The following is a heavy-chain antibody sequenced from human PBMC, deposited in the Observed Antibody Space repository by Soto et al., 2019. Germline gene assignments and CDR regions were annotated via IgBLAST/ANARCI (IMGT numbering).Heavy chain of an antibody. V-gene: IGHV4-34*12. CDR2: VFHTGTT. CDR3: ARAPRELLAEGPLFLYYYYGLDV. D-gene: IGHD1-7*01. Sequence: QVHLQQWGAGLLKPSGTLSLTCAVSGGPFSDAFWSWVRQSPGRGLEWIGEVFHTGTTNYNPSLMSRVTLSVDTAKNQFSLRLTSLTAAVSAVYYCARAPRELLAEGPLFLYYYYGLDVWGQGTTVTVSS. J-gene: IGHJ6*02. CDR1: GGPFSDAF.